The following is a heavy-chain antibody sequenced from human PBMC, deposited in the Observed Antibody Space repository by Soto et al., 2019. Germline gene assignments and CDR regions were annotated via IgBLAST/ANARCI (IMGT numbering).Heavy chain of an antibody. CDR3: ARLMVRGVYTFDY. D-gene: IGHD3-10*01. CDR2: IDYSGSS. CDR1: GGSISSYY. Sequence: SETLSLTCTVSGGSISSYYWTWIRQPPGKGLEWIGYIDYSGSSNYNPSLKSRVTISVDTSKNQFSLKLSSVTAADTAVYYCARLMVRGVYTFDYWGQGTLVTVSS. V-gene: IGHV4-59*01. J-gene: IGHJ4*02.